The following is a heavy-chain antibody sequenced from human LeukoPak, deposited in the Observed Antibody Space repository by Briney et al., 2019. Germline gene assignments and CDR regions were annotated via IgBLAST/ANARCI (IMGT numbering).Heavy chain of an antibody. D-gene: IGHD4-23*01. CDR1: GGSISSYY. V-gene: IGHV4-59*01. CDR3: ARDRDYGGNFDY. J-gene: IGHJ4*02. CDR2: IYYSGST. Sequence: SETLSLTCTVSGGSISSYYWSWIRQPPGKGLEWIGYIYYSGSTNYNPSLKSRVTISVDTSKNQFSLKLSSVTAADTAVHYCARDRDYGGNFDYWGQGTLVTVSS.